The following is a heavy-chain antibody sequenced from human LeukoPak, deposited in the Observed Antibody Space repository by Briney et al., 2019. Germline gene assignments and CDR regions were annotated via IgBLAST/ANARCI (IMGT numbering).Heavy chain of an antibody. CDR1: GFTFSRYW. CDR3: ARNRQWLLADY. CDR2: INSDGRST. D-gene: IGHD3-22*01. V-gene: IGHV3-74*01. Sequence: GGSLRLSCAASGFTFSRYWMHWVRQAPGKGLVWVSRINSDGRSTSYADSVKGRFTISRDSAKNSLYLQMNSLRAEDTAVYFCARNRQWLLADYWGQGTVVTVSS. J-gene: IGHJ4*02.